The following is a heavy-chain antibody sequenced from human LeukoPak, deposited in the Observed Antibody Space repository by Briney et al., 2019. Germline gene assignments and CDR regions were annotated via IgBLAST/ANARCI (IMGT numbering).Heavy chain of an antibody. J-gene: IGHJ5*02. CDR1: GGSIISNNF. CDR3: ARRTVDTSLVTWFDP. Sequence: PSETLSLTCAVTGGSIISNNFWGWIRQPPAKGLEWIGSIYYSGITYYNKSPKSRVTMDVDTSKNQTSLHLSSVTAADTAVYYCARRTVDTSLVTWFDPWGQGTLVVVSS. CDR2: IYYSGIT. V-gene: IGHV4-39*01. D-gene: IGHD5-18*01.